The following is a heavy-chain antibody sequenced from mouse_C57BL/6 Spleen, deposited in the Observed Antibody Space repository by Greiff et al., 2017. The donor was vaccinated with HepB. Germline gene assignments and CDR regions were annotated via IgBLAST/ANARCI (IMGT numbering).Heavy chain of an antibody. CDR3: AIVAAYWYFDV. V-gene: IGHV1-81*01. J-gene: IGHJ1*03. CDR2: IYPRSGNT. CDR1: GYTFTSYG. D-gene: IGHD1-1*01. Sequence: LVESGAELARPGASVKLSCKASGYTFTSYGISWVKQRTGQGLEWIGEIYPRSGNTYYNEKFKGKATLTADKSSSTAYMELRSLTSEDSAVYFCAIVAAYWYFDVWGTGTTVTVSS.